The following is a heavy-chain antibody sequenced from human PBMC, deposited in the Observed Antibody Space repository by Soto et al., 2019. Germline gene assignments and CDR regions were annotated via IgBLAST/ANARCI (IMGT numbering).Heavy chain of an antibody. CDR2: INHSGST. CDR1: GGSFSGYY. D-gene: IGHD6-19*01. J-gene: IGHJ4*02. CDR3: AREARSAVAGRYYFDY. Sequence: SETLSLTCAVYGGSFSGYYWSWIRQPPGKGLEWIGEINHSGSTNYNPSLKSRVTISVDTSKNQFSLKLSSVTAADTAVYYCAREARSAVAGRYYFDYWGQGTLVTVSS. V-gene: IGHV4-34*01.